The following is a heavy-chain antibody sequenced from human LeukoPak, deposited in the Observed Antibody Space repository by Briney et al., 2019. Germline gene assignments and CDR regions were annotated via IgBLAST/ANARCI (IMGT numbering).Heavy chain of an antibody. Sequence: GGSLRLSCAASGFTFSSFGMHWVRQAPGKGLEQVAVIWYDGSNKYYADSVKGRFTISRDNSKNTLSLQMNSLRAGDTAVYYCAKDAAGSSSWANYWGQGALVTVSS. CDR3: AKDAAGSSSWANY. V-gene: IGHV3-33*06. CDR1: GFTFSSFG. D-gene: IGHD6-13*01. J-gene: IGHJ4*02. CDR2: IWYDGSNK.